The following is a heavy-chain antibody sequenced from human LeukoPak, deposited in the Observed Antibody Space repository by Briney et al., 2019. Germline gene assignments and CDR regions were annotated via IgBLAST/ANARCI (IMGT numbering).Heavy chain of an antibody. CDR3: ATRAGASIAARPEYYYYYMDV. D-gene: IGHD6-6*01. V-gene: IGHV5-51*01. Sequence: GESLKISWKGSGYSFTSYWIGWVRQMPGKGLEWMGIIYPGDSDTRYSQSFQGQVTISADKSISTAYLQWSSLKASDTAMYYCATRAGASIAARPEYYYYYMDVWGKGTTVTVSS. CDR1: GYSFTSYW. J-gene: IGHJ6*03. CDR2: IYPGDSDT.